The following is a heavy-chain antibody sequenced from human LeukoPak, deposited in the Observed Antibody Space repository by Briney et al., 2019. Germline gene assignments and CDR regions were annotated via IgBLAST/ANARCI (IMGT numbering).Heavy chain of an antibody. Sequence: GGSLRLSCAASGFTFSSYAMHWVRQAPGKGLEWVAVISYDGSNKYYADSVKGRFTISRDNSKNTLYLQMTSLRAEDTAVYYCARCNTIFGVVIIPFLGYWGQGTLVTVSS. J-gene: IGHJ4*02. D-gene: IGHD3-3*01. CDR2: ISYDGSNK. CDR1: GFTFSSYA. V-gene: IGHV3-30-3*01. CDR3: ARCNTIFGVVIIPFLGY.